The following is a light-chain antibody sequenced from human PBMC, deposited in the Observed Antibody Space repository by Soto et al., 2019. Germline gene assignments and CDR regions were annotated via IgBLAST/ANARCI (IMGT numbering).Light chain of an antibody. CDR3: SSFAGSNNFV. CDR2: EVT. Sequence: QSALTQPPSASGSPGQSATISCTGTSSDVVAFHYVSWYQQHPGKAPQLMIYEVTQRPSGVPDRFSGSKSGNTSSLTVSGLQAEDEAEYYCSSFAGSNNFVFGGGTKLTVL. V-gene: IGLV2-8*01. CDR1: SSDVVAFHY. J-gene: IGLJ2*01.